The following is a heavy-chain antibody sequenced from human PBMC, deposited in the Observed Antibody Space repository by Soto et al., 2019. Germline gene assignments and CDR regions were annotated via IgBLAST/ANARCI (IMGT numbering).Heavy chain of an antibody. J-gene: IGHJ4*02. V-gene: IGHV1-46*01. D-gene: IGHD3-3*01. Sequence: QVQLVQSGAEVKKPGASVKVSCKASGYTFTSYYMHWVRQAPGQGLEWMGIINPSGGSTSYAQKFQGRVTMNRDTYTSTVYMELSSLRSEDTAVYYCARVQTLRDFWSGYELDYWGQGTLVTVSS. CDR2: INPSGGST. CDR1: GYTFTSYY. CDR3: ARVQTLRDFWSGYELDY.